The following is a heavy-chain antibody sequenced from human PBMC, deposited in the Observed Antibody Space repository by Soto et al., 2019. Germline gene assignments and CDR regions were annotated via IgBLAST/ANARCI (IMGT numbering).Heavy chain of an antibody. J-gene: IGHJ4*02. Sequence: EVQLLESGGGLVQPGGSLRLSCAAFGFTFRNYAMSWVRQAPGKGLEWVSVINGTGGGTYYADSVKGRFTISRDNSKNTLYLQMNSLRVEDTAVYYCAKASTISVAGHCFDYWGQGTLVTASS. V-gene: IGHV3-23*01. CDR2: INGTGGGT. CDR1: GFTFRNYA. CDR3: AKASTISVAGHCFDY. D-gene: IGHD6-19*01.